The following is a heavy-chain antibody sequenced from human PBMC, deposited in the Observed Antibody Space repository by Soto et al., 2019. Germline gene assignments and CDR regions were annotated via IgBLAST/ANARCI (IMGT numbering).Heavy chain of an antibody. Sequence: SETLSLTCAVSGGSISSGGYSWSWIRQPPGKGLEWIGYMYHSGSTYYNPSLKSRVTISVDTSMIQFSLNLDSVTAADTAVYYCARGHSGWRLFDYWGQGTLVTVSS. CDR3: ARGHSGWRLFDY. D-gene: IGHD6-19*01. V-gene: IGHV4-30-2*01. CDR2: MYHSGST. J-gene: IGHJ4*02. CDR1: GGSISSGGYS.